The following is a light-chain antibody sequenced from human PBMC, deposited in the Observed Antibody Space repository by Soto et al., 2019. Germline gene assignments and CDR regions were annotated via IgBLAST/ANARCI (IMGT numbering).Light chain of an antibody. CDR3: QQYGSSPPRT. Sequence: EIVLTQSPGTLSLSPGERATLSCRASQSVSSRCLAWYQQKAGQAPRLLIYAASSRATGIPDRFSGSGSGTDFTLTISRLEPEDFAVYYCQQYGSSPPRTFGQGTKLEIK. CDR1: QSVSSRC. V-gene: IGKV3-20*01. J-gene: IGKJ2*01. CDR2: AAS.